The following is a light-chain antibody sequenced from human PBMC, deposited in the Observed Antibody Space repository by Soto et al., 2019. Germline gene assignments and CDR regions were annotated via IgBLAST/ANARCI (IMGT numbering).Light chain of an antibody. CDR2: GAS. V-gene: IGKV3-20*01. Sequence: LAPGERATLSCRASRSVSPSSLAWYQQRPGQSPRLLIYGASSRATGIPDRFSGRGSGTDFTLIISRLEPEDFAVYYCQQFAGSFGGGTKV. CDR1: RSVSPSS. J-gene: IGKJ4*02. CDR3: QQFAGS.